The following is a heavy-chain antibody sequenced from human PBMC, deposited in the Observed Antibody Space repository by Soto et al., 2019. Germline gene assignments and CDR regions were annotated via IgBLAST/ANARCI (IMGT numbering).Heavy chain of an antibody. J-gene: IGHJ3*02. CDR1: GGSISSYF. Sequence: QVLLQESGPGLVKPSETLSLSCTVSGGSISSYFLNWIRQAPGKGLEWIGYMYFNESTNYNPSLKSRVIISLDTSKSLLSLKLNSVTAADTAVYYCARDHKEAFDIWGQGTLVTVSS. V-gene: IGHV4-59*01. CDR3: ARDHKEAFDI. CDR2: MYFNEST.